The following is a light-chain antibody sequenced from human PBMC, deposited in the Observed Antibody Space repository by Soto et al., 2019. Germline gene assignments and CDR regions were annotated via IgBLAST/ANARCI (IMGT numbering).Light chain of an antibody. V-gene: IGKV1-12*02. CDR1: QDIGNW. CDR3: QQANSLPFT. J-gene: IGKJ2*01. Sequence: DIQLIQSPSFMSASVGDSISITCRASQDIGNWLAWYQQKPGKGPKLLIYAASTLQSGVPARFSGSGSGTEFTLTISSLRPEDFATHFCQQANSLPFTFGRGTRLEI. CDR2: AAS.